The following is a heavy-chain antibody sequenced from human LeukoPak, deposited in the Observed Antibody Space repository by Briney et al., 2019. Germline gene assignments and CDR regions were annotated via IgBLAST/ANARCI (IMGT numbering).Heavy chain of an antibody. CDR1: GGSISSYY. CDR2: IYYSGST. D-gene: IGHD3-22*01. Sequence: SETLSLTCTVSGGSISSYYWSLIRQPPGKGLEWIGYIYYSGSTNYNPSLKSRVTISVDTSKNQFSLKLSSVTAADTAVYYCARETYYYDSSGYFDAFDIWGQGTMVTVSS. V-gene: IGHV4-59*01. J-gene: IGHJ3*02. CDR3: ARETYYYDSSGYFDAFDI.